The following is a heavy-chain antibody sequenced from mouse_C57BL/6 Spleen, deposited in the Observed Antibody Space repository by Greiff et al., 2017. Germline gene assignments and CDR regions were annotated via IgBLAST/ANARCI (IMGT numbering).Heavy chain of an antibody. CDR3: AERN. CDR1: GYTFTDYY. J-gene: IGHJ2*01. V-gene: IGHV1-26*01. CDR2: INPNNGGT. Sequence: VHVKQSGPELVKPGASVKISCKASGYTFTDYYMNWVKQSHGKSLEWIGDINPNNGGTSYNQKFKGKATLTVDKSSSTAYMELRSLTSEDSAVYYCAERNWGQGTTLTVSS.